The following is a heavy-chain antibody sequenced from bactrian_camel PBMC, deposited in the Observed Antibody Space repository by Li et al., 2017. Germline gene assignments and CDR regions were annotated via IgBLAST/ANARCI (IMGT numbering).Heavy chain of an antibody. J-gene: IGHJ4*01. CDR3: AAAKGLPDLLRGGYLSARSYNY. D-gene: IGHD3*01. CDR1: GYTFNTYS. V-gene: IGHV3S1*01. Sequence: HVQLVESGGGSVQAGGSLRLSCAASGYTFNTYSWFRQAPGQEREGVAAVDTGDGSTYYLNSVEDRFTISHDNAKNTLYLQMNSLKPEDTAIYYCAAAKGLPDLLRGGYLSARSYNYWGRGTQVTVS. CDR2: VDTGDGST.